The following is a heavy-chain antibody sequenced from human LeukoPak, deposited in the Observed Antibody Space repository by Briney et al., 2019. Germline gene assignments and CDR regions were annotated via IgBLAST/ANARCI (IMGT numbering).Heavy chain of an antibody. CDR1: GFTFTNYA. D-gene: IGHD4-17*01. Sequence: GGSLRLSCAASGFTFTNYAMSWVRQAPGKGLEWVSAISGNSYTTSYAAAAKGRFTVSRDNSNNTVYLQMNSLRADDTAVYYCAKQRGDYADFGDYWGQGTLVTVSS. CDR2: ISGNSYTT. CDR3: AKQRGDYADFGDY. J-gene: IGHJ4*02. V-gene: IGHV3-23*01.